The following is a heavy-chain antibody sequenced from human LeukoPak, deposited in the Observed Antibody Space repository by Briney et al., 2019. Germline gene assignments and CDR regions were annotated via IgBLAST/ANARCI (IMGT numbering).Heavy chain of an antibody. J-gene: IGHJ4*02. V-gene: IGHV3-21*01. CDR2: ISSSSSYI. Sequence: GGSLRLSCAASGFTFSSYSMNWVRQAPGKGLEWVSSISSSSSYIYYADSVKGRFTISRDNAKNSLYLQMNSLRAEDTAVYYCASGRFSGRYYDSSGPWGTDYWGQGTLVTVSS. CDR1: GFTFSSYS. CDR3: ASGRFSGRYYDSSGPWGTDY. D-gene: IGHD3-22*01.